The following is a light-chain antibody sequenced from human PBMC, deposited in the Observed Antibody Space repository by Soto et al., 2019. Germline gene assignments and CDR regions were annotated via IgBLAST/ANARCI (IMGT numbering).Light chain of an antibody. V-gene: IGKV1-27*01. J-gene: IGKJ5*01. CDR2: GAS. CDR1: QDIINH. CDR3: QNYHLALGT. Sequence: DIQMTQSPSSLSASVGDTVTITCRASQDIINHLAWYQQRPGKVPNLLIYGASTLPSGVPSRFRGSGSGTHFTLTISSLQPEDVATYYCQNYHLALGTFGQGTRLEI.